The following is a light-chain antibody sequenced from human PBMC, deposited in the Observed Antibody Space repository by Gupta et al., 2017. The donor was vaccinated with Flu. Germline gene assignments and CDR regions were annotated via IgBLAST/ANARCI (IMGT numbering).Light chain of an antibody. J-gene: IGKJ2*01. CDR1: QSVNTY. Sequence: EIELTQSPATLSLSPGERDTLSCRASQSVNTYLAWYQKKPGQAPRLLIYDASNRATGIPAKFSGSGSGTDFTLTISSLEPEDFAVYYCQKRSNWPPYTFGQGTRLEIK. CDR2: DAS. V-gene: IGKV3-11*01. CDR3: QKRSNWPPYT.